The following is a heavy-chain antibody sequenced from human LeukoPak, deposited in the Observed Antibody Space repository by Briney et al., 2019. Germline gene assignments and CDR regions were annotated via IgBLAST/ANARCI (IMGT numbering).Heavy chain of an antibody. V-gene: IGHV3-11*04. CDR2: ISSSGSTI. J-gene: IGHJ4*02. D-gene: IGHD5-18*01. CDR3: ARENQWMQFDF. Sequence: GGSLRLSWAASGFTFSDYYVSWIRQAPGEGLELVSSISSSGSTIYYADSVKGRFTISRDNAKNSLYLQMNSLRAEDTAVYYCARENQWMQFDFWGQGTLVTVSS. CDR1: GFTFSDYY.